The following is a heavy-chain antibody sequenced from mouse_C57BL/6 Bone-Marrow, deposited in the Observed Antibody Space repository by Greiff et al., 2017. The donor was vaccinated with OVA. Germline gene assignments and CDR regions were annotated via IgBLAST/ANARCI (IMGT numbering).Heavy chain of an antibody. Sequence: EVKLVESGGGLVKPGGSLKLSCAASGFTFSDYGMHWVRQAPEQGLEWVAYISSGSSTIYYADTVKGRFTISRDNAKNTLFLQMTSLRSEDTAMYYCARAGYYAWFAYWGQGTLVTVSA. CDR3: ARAGYYAWFAY. CDR1: GFTFSDYG. CDR2: ISSGSSTI. D-gene: IGHD1-1*02. J-gene: IGHJ3*01. V-gene: IGHV5-17*01.